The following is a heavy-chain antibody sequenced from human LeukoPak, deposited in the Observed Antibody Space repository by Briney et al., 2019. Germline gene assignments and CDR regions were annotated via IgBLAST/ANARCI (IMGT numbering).Heavy chain of an antibody. D-gene: IGHD3-22*01. J-gene: IGHJ3*02. Sequence: GGSLRLSCAASGFSFSSYAMHWVRQAPGKGLEWVAVISYDGSNKYYADSVKGRFTISRDNSKNTLYLQMNSLRAEDTAVYYCVRDHHRRLYDSQARDTFDIWGQGTMVTVSS. CDR3: VRDHHRRLYDSQARDTFDI. V-gene: IGHV3-30*14. CDR1: GFSFSSYA. CDR2: ISYDGSNK.